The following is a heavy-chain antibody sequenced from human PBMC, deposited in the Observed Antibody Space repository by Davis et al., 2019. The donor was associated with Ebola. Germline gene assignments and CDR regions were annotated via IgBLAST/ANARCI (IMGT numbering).Heavy chain of an antibody. V-gene: IGHV6-1*01. CDR1: GDSVSSRSAA. Sequence: SETLSLTCAISGDSVSSRSAAWNWIRQSPSRGLEWLGKTYYRSKWYTDYALSVKSRIVINPDTSKNQFSLQLNSVTPDDTAVHYCARDLNWFDSWGQGTLVTVSS. J-gene: IGHJ5*01. CDR3: ARDLNWFDS. CDR2: TYYRSKWYT.